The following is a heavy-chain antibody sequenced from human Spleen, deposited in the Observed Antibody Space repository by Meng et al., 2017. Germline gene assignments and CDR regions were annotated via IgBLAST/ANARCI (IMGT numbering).Heavy chain of an antibody. Sequence: ASVKVSCKASGDTLTSYDINWVRQATGQGLEWMGWMNPNSGNTGYSQKFQGRVSMTRNTSISTAYMELSSLRSEDTAVYYCASRYSSGWYGYYYYGMDVWGQGTTVTVSS. J-gene: IGHJ6*02. CDR2: MNPNSGNT. V-gene: IGHV1-8*01. CDR1: GDTLTSYD. CDR3: ASRYSSGWYGYYYYGMDV. D-gene: IGHD6-19*01.